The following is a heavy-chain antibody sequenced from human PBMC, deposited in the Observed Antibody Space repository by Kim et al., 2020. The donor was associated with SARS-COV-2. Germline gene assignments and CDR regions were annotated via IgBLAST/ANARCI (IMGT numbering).Heavy chain of an antibody. V-gene: IGHV3-33*01. J-gene: IGHJ6*02. CDR3: ARDLSGYYGMDV. Sequence: YYEGSVKGRFTISRDNSKNTLYLQMNSLRAEDTAVYYCARDLSGYYGMDVWGQGTTVTVSS. D-gene: IGHD3-10*01.